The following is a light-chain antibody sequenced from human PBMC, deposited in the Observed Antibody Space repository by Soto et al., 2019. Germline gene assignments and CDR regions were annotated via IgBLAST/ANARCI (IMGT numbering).Light chain of an antibody. V-gene: IGKV3-15*01. CDR3: QQYNNWIRT. CDR1: QSVSSN. J-gene: IGKJ1*01. CDR2: GAS. Sequence: EIVRTQSPATLSVSPGERATLSCRASQSVSSNLAWYQKKPGQAPRLLISGASTRATGIPARFSGSGSGTEFTLTISSLQSEDFAVYECQQYNNWIRTFGQGTKVDIK.